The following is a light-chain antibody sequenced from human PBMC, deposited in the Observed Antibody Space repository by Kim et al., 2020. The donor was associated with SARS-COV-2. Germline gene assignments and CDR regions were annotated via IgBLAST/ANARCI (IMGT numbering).Light chain of an antibody. V-gene: IGKV3-11*01. CDR1: QSVTSS. CDR2: DAS. Sequence: SPGKAATLSCRASQSVTSSLAWYKQKPGQAPRLLIYDASNRATGIPARFSGSGSGTDFTLTISSLEPEDFAVYYCQQRSNWPRDTFGQGTKLEI. CDR3: QQRSNWPRDT. J-gene: IGKJ2*01.